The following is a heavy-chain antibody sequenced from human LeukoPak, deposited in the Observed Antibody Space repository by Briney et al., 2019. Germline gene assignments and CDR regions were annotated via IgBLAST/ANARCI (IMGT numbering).Heavy chain of an antibody. V-gene: IGHV3-23*01. Sequence: GGSLRLSCAASGFTFTSFGMSWVRQAPGKGLEWVSTISGSGGSTYYADSVKGRFTISRDNSKNTLYLQMNSLRAEDTAVYYCARERVYSGYDFDYWGQGTLVTVSS. CDR3: ARERVYSGYDFDY. CDR1: GFTFTSFG. J-gene: IGHJ4*02. D-gene: IGHD5-12*01. CDR2: ISGSGGST.